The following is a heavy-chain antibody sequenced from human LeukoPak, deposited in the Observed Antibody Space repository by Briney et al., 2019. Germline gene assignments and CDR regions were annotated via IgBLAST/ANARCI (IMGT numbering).Heavy chain of an antibody. V-gene: IGHV1-69*04. CDR1: GYTFTSYG. D-gene: IGHD3-22*01. CDR3: ALDSSGYGQNDY. CDR2: IIPILGIA. J-gene: IGHJ4*02. Sequence: GASVKVSCKASGYTFTSYGISWVRQAPGQGLEWMGRIIPILGIANYAQKFQGRVTITADKSTSTAYMELSSLRSEDTAVYYCALDSSGYGQNDYWGQGTLVTVSS.